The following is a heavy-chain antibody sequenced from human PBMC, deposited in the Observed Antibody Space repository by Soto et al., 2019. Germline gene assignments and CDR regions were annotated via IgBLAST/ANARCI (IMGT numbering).Heavy chain of an antibody. Sequence: QVQLVQSGAEVKKPGASVKVSCKASGYTFTGYYLHWVRQAPGQGLEWVGWINSNTGATIYAQRFQGRVAMTRDLSITTAYMELSRLTSDDTATYYCARQIFSGDCALDVWGQRTALTVSS. CDR2: INSNTGAT. CDR1: GYTFTGYY. V-gene: IGHV1-2*02. D-gene: IGHD2-15*01. CDR3: ARQIFSGDCALDV. J-gene: IGHJ6*02.